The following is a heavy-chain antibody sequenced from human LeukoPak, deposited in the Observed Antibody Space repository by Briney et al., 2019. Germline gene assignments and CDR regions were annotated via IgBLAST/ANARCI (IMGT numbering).Heavy chain of an antibody. CDR2: INHSGST. CDR1: SGSFSGYY. CDR3: ARPVSRYCSSTSCSHAFDI. V-gene: IGHV4-34*01. D-gene: IGHD2-2*01. Sequence: SETLSLTCAVYSGSFSGYYWSWIRQPPGKGLEWIGEINHSGSTNYNPSLKSRVTISVDTSKNQFSLKLSSVTAADTAVYYCARPVSRYCSSTSCSHAFDIWGQGTIVTVSS. J-gene: IGHJ3*02.